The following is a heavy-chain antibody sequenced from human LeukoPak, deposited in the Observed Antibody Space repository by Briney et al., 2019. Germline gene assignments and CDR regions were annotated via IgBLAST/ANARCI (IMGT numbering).Heavy chain of an antibody. V-gene: IGHV4-59*01. CDR1: GGSISSYY. Sequence: SETLSLTCTVSGGSISSYYWSWIRQPPGQGLEWIGHIYHIGSTNYNPSLNSRVNISMDTSKNNFSLKLSSVTAADTAIYYCARTSRHFYGSGSNLTPWRADMDVWGQGTKVTVSS. CDR2: IYHIGST. D-gene: IGHD3-10*01. J-gene: IGHJ6*02. CDR3: ARTSRHFYGSGSNLTPWRADMDV.